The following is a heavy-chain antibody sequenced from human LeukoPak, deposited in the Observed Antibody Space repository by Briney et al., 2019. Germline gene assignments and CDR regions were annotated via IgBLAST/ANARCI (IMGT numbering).Heavy chain of an antibody. V-gene: IGHV3-23*01. Sequence: GGSLRLSCAASGFTFSNYAMSWVRQAPGKGLEWVSAISGSGGSTYYADSVKGRFTISRDNAKNSLYLQMNSLRAEDTAVYYCARDRLGLGVVDYWGQGTLVTVSS. D-gene: IGHD3/OR15-3a*01. CDR2: ISGSGGST. CDR3: ARDRLGLGVVDY. CDR1: GFTFSNYA. J-gene: IGHJ4*02.